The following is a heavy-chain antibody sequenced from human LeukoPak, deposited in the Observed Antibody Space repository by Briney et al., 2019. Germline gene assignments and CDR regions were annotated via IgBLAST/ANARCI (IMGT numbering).Heavy chain of an antibody. CDR1: GFTFRDFY. Sequence: GGSLRLSCAASGFTFRDFYMTWIRQAPGKGLEWVAYIGSSGTIMNYADSVKGRFTVSRDNAENSLYLHMNSLRAEDTAVYYCTRDPRLCDYWGQGTLVTVSS. V-gene: IGHV3-11*01. CDR3: TRDPRLCDY. CDR2: IGSSGTIM. J-gene: IGHJ4*02.